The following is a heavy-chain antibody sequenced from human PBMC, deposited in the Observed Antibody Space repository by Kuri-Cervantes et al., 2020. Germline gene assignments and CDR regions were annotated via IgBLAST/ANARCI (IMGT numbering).Heavy chain of an antibody. CDR1: GFTFSDYW. CDR2: INSYGSTT. CDR3: VRNVHY. D-gene: IGHD2-8*01. J-gene: IGHJ4*02. Sequence: GESLKISCAASGFTFSDYWMHWVRQAPGKGPLWVSRINSYGSTTTYADSVKGRFTVSRDNAKNSLYLQMNSLRADDMALYYCVRNVHYWGLGTLVTVSS. V-gene: IGHV3-74*01.